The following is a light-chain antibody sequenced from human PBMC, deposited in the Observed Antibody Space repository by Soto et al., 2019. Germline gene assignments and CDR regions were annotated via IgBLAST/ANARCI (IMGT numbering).Light chain of an antibody. CDR2: GAS. CDR3: LQDINYPWT. V-gene: IGKV1-6*01. Sequence: QMTQSPSSLSASVGDRVTITCRASHDLTIYLAWYQHKPGKVPKVLIYGASNLQSGVPPRFSGSGSGTDFTLAISSLQPEDSATYYCLQDINYPWTFGQGTKVDIK. CDR1: HDLTIY. J-gene: IGKJ1*01.